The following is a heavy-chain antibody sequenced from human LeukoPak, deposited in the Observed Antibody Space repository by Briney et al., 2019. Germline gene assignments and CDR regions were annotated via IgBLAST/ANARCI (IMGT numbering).Heavy chain of an antibody. D-gene: IGHD3-10*01. J-gene: IGHJ4*02. Sequence: GASVKVSCKASGYTFTSYDINWVRQATGQGLEWMGWMNPNSGNTGYAQKFQGRVTMTRNTSISTAYMELSSLRSEDTAVYYCARGPASQVLLWFGELLSPSRKESVYWGQGTLVTVSS. CDR1: GYTFTSYD. V-gene: IGHV1-8*01. CDR2: MNPNSGNT. CDR3: ARGPASQVLLWFGELLSPSRKESVY.